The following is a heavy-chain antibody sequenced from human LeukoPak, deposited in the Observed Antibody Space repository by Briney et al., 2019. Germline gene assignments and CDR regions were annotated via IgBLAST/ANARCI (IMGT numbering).Heavy chain of an antibody. Sequence: SCKTSGYTFSSYGMHWVRQAPGKGLEWVAVISYDGSNKYYADSVKGRFTISRDNSKNTLYLQMNSLRAEDTAVYYCAKERSYYDSSGYRVNYFDYWGQGTLVTVSS. CDR1: GYTFSSYG. V-gene: IGHV3-30*18. D-gene: IGHD3-22*01. CDR3: AKERSYYDSSGYRVNYFDY. CDR2: ISYDGSNK. J-gene: IGHJ4*02.